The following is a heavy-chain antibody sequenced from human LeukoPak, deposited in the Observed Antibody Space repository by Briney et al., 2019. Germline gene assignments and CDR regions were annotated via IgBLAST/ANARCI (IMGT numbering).Heavy chain of an antibody. V-gene: IGHV3-21*01. CDR1: GFTFSSYS. Sequence: PGGSLRLSRAASGFTFSSYSMNWVRQAPGKGLEWVSSISSSSSYIYYADSVKGRFTISRDNAKNSLYLQMNSLRAEDTAVYYCARDSQLLWFGELSLPYYYYGMDVWGQGTTVTVSS. CDR2: ISSSSSYI. J-gene: IGHJ6*02. D-gene: IGHD3-10*01. CDR3: ARDSQLLWFGELSLPYYYYGMDV.